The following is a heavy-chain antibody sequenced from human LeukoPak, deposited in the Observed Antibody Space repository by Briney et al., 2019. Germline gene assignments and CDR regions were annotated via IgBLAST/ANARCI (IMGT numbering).Heavy chain of an antibody. D-gene: IGHD6-19*01. CDR1: GGSISSSSYY. J-gene: IGHJ6*02. Sequence: PSETLSLTCTVSGGSISSSSYYWGWIRQPPGKGLEWIGSIYYSGSTYYNPSLKSRVTISVDTSKNQFSLKLSSVTAADTAVYYCARGLPYSSGWPEPRNYYYGMDVWGQGTTVTVSS. CDR3: ARGLPYSSGWPEPRNYYYGMDV. V-gene: IGHV4-39*07. CDR2: IYYSGST.